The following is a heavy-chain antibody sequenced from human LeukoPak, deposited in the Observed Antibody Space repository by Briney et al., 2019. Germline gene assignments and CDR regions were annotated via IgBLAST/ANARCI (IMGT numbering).Heavy chain of an antibody. CDR1: GGSISSSSDY. V-gene: IGHV4-39*01. D-gene: IGHD6-13*01. CDR3: AGLSIAAR. CDR2: IYYSGST. Sequence: PSETLSLTCTVSGGSISSSSDYWGWIRQPPGKGPEWIGSIYYSGSTYYNPSLKSRVTISVDTSKNQFSLKLSSVTAADTAVYYCAGLSIAARWGQGTLVTVSS. J-gene: IGHJ4*02.